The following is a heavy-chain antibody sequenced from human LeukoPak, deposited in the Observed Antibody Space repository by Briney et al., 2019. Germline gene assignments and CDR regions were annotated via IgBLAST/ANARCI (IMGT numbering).Heavy chain of an antibody. CDR2: ISGYNGNT. CDR1: GYTFTSFG. D-gene: IGHD5-24*01. V-gene: IGHV1-18*01. J-gene: IGHJ4*02. CDR3: ARDRSGMGTYFDY. Sequence: ASVKVSCKASGYTFTSFGINWVRQAPGQGLEWMGWISGYNGNTKYAQKFQGTVTMTTDTSTSTAYMELRSRRFDDTAVYYCARDRSGMGTYFDYWGQGTLVTVSS.